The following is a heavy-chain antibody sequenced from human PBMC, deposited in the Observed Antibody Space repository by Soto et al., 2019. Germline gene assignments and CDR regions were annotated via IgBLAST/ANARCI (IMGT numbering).Heavy chain of an antibody. V-gene: IGHV4-34*01. CDR1: GGSFSGYY. D-gene: IGHD2-15*01. J-gene: IGHJ4*02. CDR2: INHSGST. CDR3: ARGRGLVVAANSSDY. Sequence: SETLSLTCAVYGGSFSGYYWSWIRQPPGKGLEWIGEINHSGSTNYNPSLKSRVTISVDTSKNQFSLKLSSVTAADTAVYYCARGRGLVVAANSSDYWGQGTLVTVSS.